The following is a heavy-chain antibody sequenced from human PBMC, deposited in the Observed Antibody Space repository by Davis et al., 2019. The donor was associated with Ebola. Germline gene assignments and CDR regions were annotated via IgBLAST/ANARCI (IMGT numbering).Heavy chain of an antibody. D-gene: IGHD2-15*01. J-gene: IGHJ4*02. CDR2: IKQDGSEK. CDR1: GFTFSSYW. V-gene: IGHV3-7*01. CDR3: ARGPPEDVVVAVVAADY. Sequence: PGGSLRLSCAASGFTFSSYWMSWVRQAPGKGLEWVANIKQDGSEKYYVDSVKGRITISRDNAKNSLYLQMNSLRAEDTAVYYCARGPPEDVVVAVVAADYWGQGTLVTVSS.